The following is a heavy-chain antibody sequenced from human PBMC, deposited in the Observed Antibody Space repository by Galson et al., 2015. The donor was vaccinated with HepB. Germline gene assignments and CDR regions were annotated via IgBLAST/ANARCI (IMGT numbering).Heavy chain of an antibody. CDR3: AKNPPGGDYYYQGMDV. CDR1: GGSISNSNYF. CDR2: IYSGNT. Sequence: SETLSLTCSVSGGSISNSNYFWAWIRQPPGEGLEWIGSIYSGNTCYNPSLKSRVNISADTSKSQISLKLTSVTAADTAIYYCAKNPPGGDYYYQGMDVWGQGTTVTVSS. J-gene: IGHJ6*02. D-gene: IGHD3-16*01. V-gene: IGHV4-39*07.